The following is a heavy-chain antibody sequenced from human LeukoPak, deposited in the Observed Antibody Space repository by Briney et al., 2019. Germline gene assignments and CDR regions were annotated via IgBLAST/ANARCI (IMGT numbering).Heavy chain of an antibody. D-gene: IGHD1-14*01. CDR2: ISYDGPNK. CDR3: TTELDVRPNHY. J-gene: IGHJ4*02. CDR1: GSTFSSYG. Sequence: PGGSLRLSCAVSGSTFSSYGMHWVRQPPGRGLEWVAVISYDGPNKYYADSVKGRFTISRDNSKNTLYLQMNSLKSEDTAVYYCTTELDVRPNHYWGQGTLVTVSS. V-gene: IGHV3-33*05.